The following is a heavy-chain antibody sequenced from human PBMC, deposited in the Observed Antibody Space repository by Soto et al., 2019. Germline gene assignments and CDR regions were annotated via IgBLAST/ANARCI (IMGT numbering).Heavy chain of an antibody. CDR3: ARSPCSGDCYSAAPFDY. Sequence: EVQLVQSGAEVKKPGESLKISCKGSGYSFTSYWIGWVRQMPGKGLEWMGIIYSGDSDTRYSPSFQGQVTISADKSISTAYLQWSSLKASDPAIYYCARSPCSGDCYSAAPFDYWGQGTLVTVSS. V-gene: IGHV5-51*03. CDR2: IYSGDSDT. J-gene: IGHJ4*02. CDR1: GYSFTSYW. D-gene: IGHD2-21*02.